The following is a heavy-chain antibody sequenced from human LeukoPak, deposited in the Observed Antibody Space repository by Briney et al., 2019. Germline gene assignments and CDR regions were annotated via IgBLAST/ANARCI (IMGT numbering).Heavy chain of an antibody. CDR3: ARHGYSGYSYYFDY. J-gene: IGHJ4*02. Sequence: SETLSLTCTVSGGSISSSSYYWGWIRQPPGKGLEWIGSIYYSGSTYHNPSLKSRVTISVDTSKNQFSLKLSSVTAADTAVYYCARHGYSGYSYYFDYWGQGTLVTVSS. V-gene: IGHV4-39*01. CDR2: IYYSGST. CDR1: GGSISSSSYY. D-gene: IGHD5-12*01.